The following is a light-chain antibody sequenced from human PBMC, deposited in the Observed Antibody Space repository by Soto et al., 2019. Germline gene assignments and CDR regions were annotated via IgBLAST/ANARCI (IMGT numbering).Light chain of an antibody. J-gene: IGKJ4*01. V-gene: IGKV3-11*01. Sequence: EIVLTQSPATLSLSPGERATLSCRASQSVSSYLAWYQQKPGQAPRLLIYDASNRATGIPARFSGSGSGTEFTLTISSLQSEDFAVYYCQQYNNWLLTFGGGTKVDI. CDR2: DAS. CDR1: QSVSSY. CDR3: QQYNNWLLT.